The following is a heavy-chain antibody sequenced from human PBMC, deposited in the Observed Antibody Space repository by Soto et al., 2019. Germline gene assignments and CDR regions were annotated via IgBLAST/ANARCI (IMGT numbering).Heavy chain of an antibody. D-gene: IGHD3-9*01. Sequence: GGSLRLSCAASGFTFSSYSMNWVRQAPGKGLEWVSSISSSSSYIYYADSVKGRFTISRDNAKNSLYLQMNSLRAEDTAVYYCARDYDILTGSFDYWGQGTLVNRLL. CDR3: ARDYDILTGSFDY. V-gene: IGHV3-21*01. CDR1: GFTFSSYS. J-gene: IGHJ4*02. CDR2: ISSSSSYI.